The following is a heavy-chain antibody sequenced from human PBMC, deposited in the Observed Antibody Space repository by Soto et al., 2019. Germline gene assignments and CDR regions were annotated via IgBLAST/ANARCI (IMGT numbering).Heavy chain of an antibody. CDR3: ARDGERDTGLNFYYYLHGMDA. V-gene: IGHV1-18*04. D-gene: IGHD1-1*01. CDR1: GYTFTTYG. CDR2: ISPYNGTT. Sequence: ASVKVSCKASGYTFTTYGISWVRQAPGQGLEWMGWISPYNGTTKYAEKFQGEMTMTTDTATSTAYMDLRSLRSDDTAVYYCARDGERDTGLNFYYYLHGMDAWGQGARVTVSS. J-gene: IGHJ6*02.